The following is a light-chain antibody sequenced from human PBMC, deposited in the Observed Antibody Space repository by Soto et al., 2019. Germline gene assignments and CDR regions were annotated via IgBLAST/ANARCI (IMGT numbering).Light chain of an antibody. CDR3: QQCGNSPLT. Sequence: EIVLTQSPGTLSLSPGERATLSCRASQSVSSTYLAWYQQKPGQPPRLLIYGTSSRATGIPDRFSGSGSGTDFTLTISRLEPEDFAVYYCQQCGNSPLTFGGGTKVEIK. CDR1: QSVSSTY. V-gene: IGKV3-20*01. CDR2: GTS. J-gene: IGKJ4*01.